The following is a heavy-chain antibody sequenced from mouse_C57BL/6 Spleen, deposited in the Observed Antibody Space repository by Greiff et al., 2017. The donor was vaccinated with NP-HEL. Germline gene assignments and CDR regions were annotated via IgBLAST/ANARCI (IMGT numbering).Heavy chain of an antibody. CDR2: IDPSDSDT. Sequence: QVQLQQPGAELVRPGSSVKLSCKASGYTFTSYWMHWVKQRPIQGLEWIGNIDPSDSDTHYNQKFKDKATLTVDKSSSTAYMQLSSLTSEDSAVYYCARSVVRHYFDYWGQGTTLTVSS. V-gene: IGHV1-52*01. D-gene: IGHD1-1*02. J-gene: IGHJ2*01. CDR1: GYTFTSYW. CDR3: ARSVVRHYFDY.